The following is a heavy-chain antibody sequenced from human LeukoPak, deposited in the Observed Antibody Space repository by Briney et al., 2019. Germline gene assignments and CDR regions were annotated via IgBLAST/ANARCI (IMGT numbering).Heavy chain of an antibody. CDR3: AKDRGISSAAAGTLDY. CDR2: ISGSGGST. V-gene: IGHV3-23*01. D-gene: IGHD6-13*01. J-gene: IGHJ4*02. CDR1: GFTFSSYA. Sequence: PGGSLRPSCAASGFTFSSYAMSWVRQAPGKGLEWVSAISGSGGSTYYADSVKGRFTISRDDSKNTLYLQMNSLRAEDTAVYYCAKDRGISSAAAGTLDYWGQGTLVTVSS.